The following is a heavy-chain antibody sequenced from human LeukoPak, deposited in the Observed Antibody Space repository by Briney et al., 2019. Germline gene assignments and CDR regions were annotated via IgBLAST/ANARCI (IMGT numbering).Heavy chain of an antibody. V-gene: IGHV4-34*01. CDR1: GGSLSGYY. J-gene: IGHJ4*02. CDR3: ARHRLERRSFDY. Sequence: SETLSLTCAVYGGSLSGYYWSWIRQPPGKGLEWIGEINHSGSTNYNPSLKSRVTISVDTSKNQFSLKLSSVTAADTAVYYCARHRLERRSFDYWGQGTLVTVSS. CDR2: INHSGST. D-gene: IGHD1-1*01.